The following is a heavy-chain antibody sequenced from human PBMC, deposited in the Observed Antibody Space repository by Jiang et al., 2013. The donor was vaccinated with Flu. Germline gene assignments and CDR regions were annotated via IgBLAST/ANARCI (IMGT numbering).Heavy chain of an antibody. CDR1: GFTFTSYA. D-gene: IGHD3-10*01. CDR3: AKGHFYGSGSYYQDGMDV. J-gene: IGHJ6*02. V-gene: IGHV3-23*01. CDR2: ISGSGGST. Sequence: VQLLESGGNLVQPGGSLRLSCAASGFTFTSYAMTWVRQAPGKGLEWVSAISGSGGSTHYADSVKGRFTISRDNSKNTLYLQMNSLRADEDTAVYYCAKGHFYGSGSYYQDGMDVWGQGDHGHRLL.